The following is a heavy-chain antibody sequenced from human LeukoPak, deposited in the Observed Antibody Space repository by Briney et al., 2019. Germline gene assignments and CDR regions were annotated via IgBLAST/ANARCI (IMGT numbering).Heavy chain of an antibody. CDR2: IYYSGST. J-gene: IGHJ4*02. Sequence: SETLSLTCTVSGGSISSYYWSWLRQPPGKGLEWIGYIYYSGSTNYNPSLTSRVTISVDTSKNQFSLKLSSVTAADTAVYYCARKHYDFWSGYYDYWGQGTLVTVSS. CDR3: ARKHYDFWSGYYDY. D-gene: IGHD3-3*01. CDR1: GGSISSYY. V-gene: IGHV4-59*01.